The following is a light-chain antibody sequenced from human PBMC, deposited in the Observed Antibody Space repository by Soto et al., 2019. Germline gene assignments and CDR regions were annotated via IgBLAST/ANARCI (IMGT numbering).Light chain of an antibody. CDR3: QSYDSSLSGWV. V-gene: IGLV1-40*01. Sequence: QPVLTQPPSVSGAPGQRVTISCTGSSSNIGAGYDVHWYQQLPGTAPKLLIYGNSNRPSGVPDRFSGSKSGTSASLAITGLRAEDEADYYCQSYDSSLSGWVFGGETKLTVL. J-gene: IGLJ3*02. CDR2: GNS. CDR1: SSNIGAGYD.